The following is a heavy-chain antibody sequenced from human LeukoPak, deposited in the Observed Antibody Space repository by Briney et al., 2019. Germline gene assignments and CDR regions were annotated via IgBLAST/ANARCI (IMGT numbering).Heavy chain of an antibody. CDR1: GGSISSSSYY. CDR2: IYYSGST. V-gene: IGHV4-61*05. CDR3: ARLTRIPGQVYYYYGMDV. J-gene: IGHJ6*02. Sequence: PSETLSLTCTVSGGSISSSSYYWGWIRQPPGKGLEWIGYIYYSGSTNYNPSLKSRVTISVDTSKNQFSLKLSSVTAADTAVYYCARLTRIPGQVYYYYGMDVWGQGTTVTVSS. D-gene: IGHD1-14*01.